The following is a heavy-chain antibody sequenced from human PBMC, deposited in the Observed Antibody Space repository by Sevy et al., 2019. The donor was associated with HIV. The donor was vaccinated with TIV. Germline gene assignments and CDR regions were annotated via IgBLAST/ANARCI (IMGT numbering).Heavy chain of an antibody. CDR1: GGTFSSYA. D-gene: IGHD3-3*01. J-gene: IGHJ6*03. CDR2: IIPIFGTA. CDR3: AKSGYYCDYYYYYMDV. V-gene: IGHV1-69*13. Sequence: ASVKVSCKASGGTFSSYAISWVRQAPGQGLEWMGGIIPIFGTANYAQKFQGRVTITADESTSTAYMELSSLRSEDTAVYYYAKSGYYCDYYYYYMDVWGKGTTVTVSS.